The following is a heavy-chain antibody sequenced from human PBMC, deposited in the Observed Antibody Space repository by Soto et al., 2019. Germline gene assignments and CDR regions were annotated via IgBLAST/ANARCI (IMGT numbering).Heavy chain of an antibody. D-gene: IGHD2-8*01. V-gene: IGHV4-34*01. CDR1: GGSFSGYY. J-gene: IGHJ4*02. CDR2: INHSGST. CDR3: ARAPLKAYSVLMVYATGYFDY. Sequence: QVQLQQWGAGLLKPSETLSLTCAVYGGSFSGYYWSWIRQPPGKGLEGIGEINHSGSTNYNPSLKSRVTISVDTSKNQFSLRLSAVAAAVTAVYYCARAPLKAYSVLMVYATGYFDYWGQGTLVTVSS.